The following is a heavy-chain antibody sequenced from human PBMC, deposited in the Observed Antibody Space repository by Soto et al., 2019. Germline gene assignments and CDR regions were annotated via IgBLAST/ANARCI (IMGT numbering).Heavy chain of an antibody. D-gene: IGHD2-21*02. CDR3: AKKPPGDWVAMFDH. CDR1: GFTFSVYG. V-gene: IGHV3-30*18. CDR2: MSHDGTNK. J-gene: IGHJ4*02. Sequence: QVQLVESGGGVVQPGRSLRLSCAASGFTFSVYGMHWVRQAPGKGLEWVAVMSHDGTNKFYADSAKGRFTISRDNSKNTLYLQMNSLRSEDTAMYYCAKKPPGDWVAMFDHWGQGTLVTVSS.